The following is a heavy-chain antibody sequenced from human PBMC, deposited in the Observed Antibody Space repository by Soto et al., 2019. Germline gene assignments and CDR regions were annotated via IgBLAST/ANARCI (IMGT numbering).Heavy chain of an antibody. CDR2: ISGSGGST. V-gene: IGHV3-23*01. J-gene: IGHJ3*02. D-gene: IGHD7-27*01. Sequence: GGSLRLSCAASGFTFSSYAMSWVRQAPGKGLEWVSAISGSGGSTYYADSVKGRFTISRDNAKNTLYLQMNSLRAEDTAVYYCAKALGFPCTFDIWGQGTMVTVSS. CDR1: GFTFSSYA. CDR3: AKALGFPCTFDI.